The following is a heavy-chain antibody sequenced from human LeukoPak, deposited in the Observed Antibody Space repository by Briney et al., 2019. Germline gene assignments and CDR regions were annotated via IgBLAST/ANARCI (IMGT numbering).Heavy chain of an antibody. D-gene: IGHD6-19*01. CDR2: ISGRGTTT. CDR3: ARESGMYSSGSWYDY. V-gene: IGHV3-48*03. J-gene: IGHJ4*02. CDR1: GFTFSSHE. Sequence: GGSLRLSCAASGFTFSSHEINWVRQAPGKGLEWVSYISGRGTTTYYADSVKGRFTISRDNAKNSLHLQMNSLRAEDTAVYYCARESGMYSSGSWYDYWGQGTLVTVSS.